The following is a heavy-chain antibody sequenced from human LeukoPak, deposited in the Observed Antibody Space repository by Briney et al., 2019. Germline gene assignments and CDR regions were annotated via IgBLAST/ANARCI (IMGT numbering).Heavy chain of an antibody. CDR3: AREGYSYGLS. Sequence: SETLSLTCAVYGGSFSGYYWSWIRQPPGKGLEWIGEINHSGSTNYNPSLKSRVTISVDTSKNQFSLKLSSVTAADTAVYYCAREGYSYGLSWGQGTLVSVSS. D-gene: IGHD5-18*01. J-gene: IGHJ4*02. CDR1: GGSFSGYY. CDR2: INHSGST. V-gene: IGHV4-34*01.